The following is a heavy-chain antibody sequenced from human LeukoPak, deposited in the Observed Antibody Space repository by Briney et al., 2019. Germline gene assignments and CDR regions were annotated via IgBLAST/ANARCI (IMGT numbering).Heavy chain of an antibody. V-gene: IGHV3-30*18. CDR3: AKVAKYYYGSETYYFFEH. J-gene: IGHJ4*02. CDR2: ISYDGSNR. Sequence: GGSLRLSCAASGFTFSSYGMHWVRQAPGKGLEWVAVISYDGSNRYYADSVKGRFTISRDTSKNTLYLQMNSLRVEDTAVYYCAKVAKYYYGSETYYFFEHWGQGTPVTASS. D-gene: IGHD3-10*01. CDR1: GFTFSSYG.